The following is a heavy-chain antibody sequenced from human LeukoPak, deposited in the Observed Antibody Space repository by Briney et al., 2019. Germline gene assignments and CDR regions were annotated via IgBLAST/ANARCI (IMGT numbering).Heavy chain of an antibody. Sequence: SVKVSCKASGGTFSSYAISWVRQAPGQGLEWMGRIIPILGIANYAQKFQGRVTITADKSTSTAYMELSSLRSEDTAVYYCARGRGYCSSTSCPHDAFDIWGQGTMVTVSS. CDR3: ARGRGYCSSTSCPHDAFDI. J-gene: IGHJ3*02. CDR1: GGTFSSYA. CDR2: IIPILGIA. D-gene: IGHD2-2*01. V-gene: IGHV1-69*04.